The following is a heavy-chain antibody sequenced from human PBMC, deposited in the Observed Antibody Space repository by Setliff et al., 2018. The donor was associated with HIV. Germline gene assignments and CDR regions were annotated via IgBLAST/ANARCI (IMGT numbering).Heavy chain of an antibody. D-gene: IGHD3-10*01. CDR2: IYHVGTT. J-gene: IGHJ4*02. CDR3: VTTDYFYGRNNFEY. V-gene: IGHV4-38-2*02. CDR1: GYSMSGGYN. Sequence: PSETLSLTCTVSGYSMSGGYNWGWIRQSPEKGLEWIGNIYHVGTTYYNPSLKSRVTLSVDPSKSQFPLKLTSVTAADTALYYCVTTDYFYGRNNFEYWGQGALVT.